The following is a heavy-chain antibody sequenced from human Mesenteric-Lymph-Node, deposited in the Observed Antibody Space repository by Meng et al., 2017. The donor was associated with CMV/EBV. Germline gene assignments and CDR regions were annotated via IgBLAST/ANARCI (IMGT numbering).Heavy chain of an antibody. CDR3: TRACTSCPSYYYYGMDV. CDR1: GFTFGDYS. Sequence: GGSLRLSCTASGFTFGDYSMSWVRQAPGKGLEWVGFIRIKAYGGTTEYDASVKGRFNISRDDTKSIAYLQMNSLKTEDTAVYYCTRACTSCPSYYYYGMDVWGQGTTVTVSS. J-gene: IGHJ6*02. CDR2: IRIKAYGGTT. D-gene: IGHD2-2*01. V-gene: IGHV3-49*04.